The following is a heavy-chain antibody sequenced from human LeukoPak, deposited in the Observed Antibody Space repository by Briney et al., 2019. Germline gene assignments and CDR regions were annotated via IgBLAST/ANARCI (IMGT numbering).Heavy chain of an antibody. Sequence: GGSLRLSCAASGFTVSSNSMSWVRQAPGKGLEWVSVMYCGGSTFYADSVKGRFTISRDNSKNTLYLQMNSLRAEDTAVYYCARKHYYDSSGFFLPMDYWGQGTLVTVSS. D-gene: IGHD3-22*01. J-gene: IGHJ4*02. CDR3: ARKHYYDSSGFFLPMDY. V-gene: IGHV3-66*01. CDR1: GFTVSSNS. CDR2: MYCGGST.